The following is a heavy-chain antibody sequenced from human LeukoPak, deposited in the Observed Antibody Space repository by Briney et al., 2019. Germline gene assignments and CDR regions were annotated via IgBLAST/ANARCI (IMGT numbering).Heavy chain of an antibody. V-gene: IGHV4-59*01. D-gene: IGHD6-13*01. CDR1: GGSISSYY. CDR2: IYYSGST. Sequence: PSETLSLTCTVSGGSISSYYWSWIQQPPGKGLEWIGYIYYSGSTNYNPSLKSRVTISVDTSKNQFPLKLSSVTAADTAVYYCARSDGSSWRNFDYWGQGTLVTVSS. J-gene: IGHJ4*02. CDR3: ARSDGSSWRNFDY.